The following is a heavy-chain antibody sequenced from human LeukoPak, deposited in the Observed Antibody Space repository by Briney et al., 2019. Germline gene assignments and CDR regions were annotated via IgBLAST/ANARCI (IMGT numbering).Heavy chain of an antibody. D-gene: IGHD5-18*01. CDR3: AKNKDTAMDKPPGS. CDR2: ISYDGSNK. J-gene: IGHJ5*02. CDR1: GFTFSSYG. Sequence: GGSLRLSCAASGFTFSSYGMHWVRQAPGKGLEWVAVISYDGSNKYYADSVKGRFTISRDNSKNTLYLQMNSLRAEDTAVYYCAKNKDTAMDKPPGSWGQGTLVTVSS. V-gene: IGHV3-30*18.